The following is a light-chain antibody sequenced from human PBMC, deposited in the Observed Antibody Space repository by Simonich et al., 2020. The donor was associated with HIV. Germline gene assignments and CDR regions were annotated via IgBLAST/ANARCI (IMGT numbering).Light chain of an antibody. CDR1: QSVLHSSNNKNY. CDR2: WAS. CDR3: QQYYSTPRT. V-gene: IGKV4-1*01. J-gene: IGKJ1*01. Sequence: DIVKTQSPDSLAVSLGERATINCKSSQSVLHSSNNKNYLVWYKQKPGQPPKLLIYWASTREAGVPDRFSGSGSGTDFTLTISSLQAEDVAVYYCQQYYSTPRTFGQGTKVEIK.